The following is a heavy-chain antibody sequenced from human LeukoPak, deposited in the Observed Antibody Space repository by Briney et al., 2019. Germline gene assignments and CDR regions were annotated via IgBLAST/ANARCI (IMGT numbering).Heavy chain of an antibody. Sequence: SETLSLTCTVSGGSISNYYWSWIRQPPGKRLEWIGYVSYSGSSSSNPSLESRVTISVDMSKNQFSLRLSSVTASDTAVYYCARLQGRGDNYLDYWGQGTQVTVSS. CDR3: ARLQGRGDNYLDY. D-gene: IGHD7-27*01. CDR1: GGSISNYY. V-gene: IGHV4-59*08. J-gene: IGHJ4*02. CDR2: VSYSGSS.